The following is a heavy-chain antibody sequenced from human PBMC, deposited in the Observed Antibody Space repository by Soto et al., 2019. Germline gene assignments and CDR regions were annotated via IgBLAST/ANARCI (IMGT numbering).Heavy chain of an antibody. CDR2: IAYDGDKK. CDR3: AKYLYAYAWNLGGWFAL. Sequence: LRLSCAASRVTFSAFGMHWVRQAPGQGLEWVAVIAYDGDKKYYANSVKGRFIISRDNSRNTAHLDMNSLRPEDTAVYYCAKYLYAYAWNLGGWFALSGQG. D-gene: IGHD3-16*01. J-gene: IGHJ5*02. V-gene: IGHV3-30*18. CDR1: RVTFSAFG.